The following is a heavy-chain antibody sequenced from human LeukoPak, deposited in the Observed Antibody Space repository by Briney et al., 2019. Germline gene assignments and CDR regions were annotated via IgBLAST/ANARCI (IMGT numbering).Heavy chain of an antibody. V-gene: IGHV3-21*01. CDR3: ARDGTPISSSYSYYYMDV. CDR1: GFTFSSYS. D-gene: IGHD6-6*01. CDR2: ISSSSSYI. Sequence: PGGSLRLSCAASGFTFSSYSMNWVRQAPGEGLEWVPSISSSSSYIYYADSVKGRFTISRNNAKNSLYLQMNSLRAEDTAVYYCARDGTPISSSYSYYYMDVWGKGTTVTVSS. J-gene: IGHJ6*03.